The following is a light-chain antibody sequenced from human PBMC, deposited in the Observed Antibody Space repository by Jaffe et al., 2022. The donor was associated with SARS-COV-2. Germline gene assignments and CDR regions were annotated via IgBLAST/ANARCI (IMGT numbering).Light chain of an antibody. CDR1: QDISSW. CDR2: AAS. J-gene: IGKJ4*01. CDR3: QQYNTYPLT. Sequence: DIQMTQSPSSLSASVGDRVTITCRASQDISSWLAWYQQKPGKAPTSLIYAASSLQSGVPSRFSGSGSGTDFTLTISSLQPDDFATYYCQQYNTYPLTFGGGTKVEIK. V-gene: IGKV1D-16*01.